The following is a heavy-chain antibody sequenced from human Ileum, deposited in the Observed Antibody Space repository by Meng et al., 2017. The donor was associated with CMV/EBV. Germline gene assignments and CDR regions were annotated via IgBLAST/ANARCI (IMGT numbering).Heavy chain of an antibody. J-gene: IGHJ4*02. V-gene: IGHV3-15*07. CDR2: VKSASAGGAA. D-gene: IGHD1-26*01. Sequence: SCVASDFTLNGVWMNWVCQAPGKGLEWVGRVKSASAGGAADAAAPVKGRFTVSRDDSRKTVHLQMDNLKIEDTAVYYCTTGWDQYFDFWGQGALVTVPQ. CDR1: DFTLNGVW. CDR3: TTGWDQYFDF.